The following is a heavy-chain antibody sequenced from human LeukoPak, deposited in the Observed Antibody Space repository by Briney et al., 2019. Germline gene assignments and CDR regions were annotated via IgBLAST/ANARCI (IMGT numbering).Heavy chain of an antibody. D-gene: IGHD3-10*01. J-gene: IGHJ4*02. CDR3: ARSYVRGVIRSRSYFDY. V-gene: IGHV3-30*04. Sequence: GGSLRLSCAASGFTFSSYAMHWVRQAPGKGLEWVAVISYDGSNKYYADSVKGRFTISRGNSKNTLYLQMNSLRAEDTAVYYCARSYVRGVIRSRSYFDYWGQGTLVTVSS. CDR2: ISYDGSNK. CDR1: GFTFSSYA.